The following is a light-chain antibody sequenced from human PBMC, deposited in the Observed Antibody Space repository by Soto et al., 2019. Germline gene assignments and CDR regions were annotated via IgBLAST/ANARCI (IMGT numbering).Light chain of an antibody. J-gene: IGLJ2*01. CDR2: EVS. V-gene: IGLV2-8*01. Sequence: QSALTQPPSASGSPGQSVTISCTGTSSDVGGSNYVSWYQQHPGKAPKLMIYEVSKRPSGVPDRFSGSKSGNTASLTVSGLQAEDEADYYCSSYAGSNNFDVVFGGGTKVTVL. CDR3: SSYAGSNNFDVV. CDR1: SSDVGGSNY.